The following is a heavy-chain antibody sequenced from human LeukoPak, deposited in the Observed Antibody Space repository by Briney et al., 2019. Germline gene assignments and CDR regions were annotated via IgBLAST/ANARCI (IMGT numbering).Heavy chain of an antibody. J-gene: IGHJ4*02. CDR3: ARFNRYCGGDCYSFDY. V-gene: IGHV4-39*01. D-gene: IGHD2-21*01. CDR2: IYYSGST. CDR1: GGSISSSSYY. Sequence: SETLSLTCTVSGGSISSSSYYWGWIRQPPGKGLEWIGSIYYSGSTYYNPSLKSRVTISVDTSKNQFSLKLSSVTAADTAVYYCARFNRYCGGDCYSFDYWGQGTQVTVSS.